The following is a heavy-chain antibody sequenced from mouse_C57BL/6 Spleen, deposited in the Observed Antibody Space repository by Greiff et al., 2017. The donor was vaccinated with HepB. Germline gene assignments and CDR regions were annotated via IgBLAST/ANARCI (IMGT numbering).Heavy chain of an antibody. CDR3: ASTLWYFDV. V-gene: IGHV3-6*01. Sequence: EVQLQESGPGLVKPSQSLSLTCSVTGYSITSGYYWNWIRQFPGNKLEWMGYISYDGSNNYNPSLKNRISITRDTSKNQFFLKLNSVTTEDTATYYCASTLWYFDVWGTGTTVTVSS. D-gene: IGHD2-1*01. J-gene: IGHJ1*03. CDR1: GYSITSGYY. CDR2: ISYDGSN.